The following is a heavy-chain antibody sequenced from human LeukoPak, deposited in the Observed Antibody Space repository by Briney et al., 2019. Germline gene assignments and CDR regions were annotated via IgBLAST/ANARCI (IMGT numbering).Heavy chain of an antibody. V-gene: IGHV3-23*01. CDR1: GCTFSSYA. CDR2: INSGGDST. CDR3: AKVKPYWYFDL. J-gene: IGHJ2*01. Sequence: GGSLRLSCAASGCTFSSYAMSWVRQAPGKGLQWVSSINSGGDSTYYADSVRGRFTISRDNSKNTLDLQMNSLRAEDTAVYYCAKVKPYWYFDLWGRGTLLTVSS.